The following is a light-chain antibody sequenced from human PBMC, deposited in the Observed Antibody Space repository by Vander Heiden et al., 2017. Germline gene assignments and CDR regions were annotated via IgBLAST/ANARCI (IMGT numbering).Light chain of an antibody. J-gene: IGLJ2*01. Sequence: QSALTQPPSASGSPGQSVTISCPGTSSDVGGYNDVSWYQQHPGRAPKLIIYEVSKRPSGVPDRFSGSKSGNTASLTVSGLQAEDEADYYCSSYAARNDYVVFGGGTKLTVL. CDR2: EVS. CDR3: SSYAARNDYVV. V-gene: IGLV2-8*01. CDR1: SSDVGGYND.